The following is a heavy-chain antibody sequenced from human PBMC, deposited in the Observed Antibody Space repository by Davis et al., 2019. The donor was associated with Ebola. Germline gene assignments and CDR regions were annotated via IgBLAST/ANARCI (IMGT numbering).Heavy chain of an antibody. Sequence: GESLKISCAASGFTVSSNYMSWVRQAPGKGLEWVARINSDGSTTHYADSVKGRFAIFRDNAKNTLYLQMNSLRAEDTAVYYCARQHDPSTPAPGFWGQGTLVTVSS. CDR2: INSDGSTT. CDR3: ARQHDPSTPAPGF. CDR1: GFTVSSNY. V-gene: IGHV3-74*01. D-gene: IGHD5/OR15-5a*01. J-gene: IGHJ4*02.